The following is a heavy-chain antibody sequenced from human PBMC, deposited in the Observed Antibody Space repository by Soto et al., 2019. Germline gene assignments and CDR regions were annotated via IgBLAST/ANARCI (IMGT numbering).Heavy chain of an antibody. J-gene: IGHJ4*02. CDR2: ISYDGSNR. Sequence: PGGSLRLSCAASGFTFSSYGMHWVRQAPGKGLEWVAVISYDGSNRYYADYVKGRFTISRDNSKNTLYLQMNSLRAEDTAVYYCAKDCTGSWYYFDYWGQGTLVTVSS. CDR1: GFTFSSYG. CDR3: AKDCTGSWYYFDY. D-gene: IGHD6-13*01. V-gene: IGHV3-30*18.